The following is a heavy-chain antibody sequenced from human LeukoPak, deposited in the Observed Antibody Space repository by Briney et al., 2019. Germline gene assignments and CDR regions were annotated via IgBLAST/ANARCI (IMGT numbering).Heavy chain of an antibody. D-gene: IGHD6-19*01. CDR1: GYTFTSYD. J-gene: IGHJ4*02. Sequence: ASVKVSCKASGYTFTSYDINWVRQATGQGLEWMGWISAYNGNTNYAQKLQGRVTMTTDTSTSTAYMELRSLTSNDTAVYYCARDRSGGWDFDYWGQGTLVIVSS. V-gene: IGHV1-18*01. CDR3: ARDRSGGWDFDY. CDR2: ISAYNGNT.